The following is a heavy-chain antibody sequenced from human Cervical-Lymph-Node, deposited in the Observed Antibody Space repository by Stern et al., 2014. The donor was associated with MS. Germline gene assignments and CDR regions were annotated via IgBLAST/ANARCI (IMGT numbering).Heavy chain of an antibody. Sequence: VQLVQSGAEVKKPGSSVKVSCTASGGTFSSYAITWVRQAPGRGLEWMGEIIPMFATTQSAQKVQGRVTTIADGSNTTAYMELSSLRSEDTAVYYCARRDYYDSSGYYGDAFDIWGQGTMVTVSS. V-gene: IGHV1-69*01. CDR3: ARRDYYDSSGYYGDAFDI. CDR2: IIPMFATT. CDR1: GGTFSSYA. J-gene: IGHJ3*02. D-gene: IGHD3-22*01.